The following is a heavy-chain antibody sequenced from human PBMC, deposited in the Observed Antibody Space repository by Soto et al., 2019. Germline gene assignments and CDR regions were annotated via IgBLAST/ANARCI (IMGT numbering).Heavy chain of an antibody. J-gene: IGHJ5*02. CDR3: AADRVVVVPRAGFDL. CDR1: GFTFTSSA. CDR2: IVVGSGNT. V-gene: IGHV1-58*01. Sequence: GASVKVSCRASGFTFTSSAVQWVRQARGQRLEWIGWIVVGSGNTNYAQKFQERVTITRDMSTSTAYMELSSLRSEDTAAYYCAADRVVVVPRAGFDLLGQGTLVTVSS. D-gene: IGHD2-2*01.